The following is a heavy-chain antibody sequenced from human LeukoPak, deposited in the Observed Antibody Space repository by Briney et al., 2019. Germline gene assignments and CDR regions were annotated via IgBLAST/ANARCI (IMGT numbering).Heavy chain of an antibody. V-gene: IGHV4-59*01. CDR3: ARGAGGDYGSFFDY. CDR1: GGSIRSYY. D-gene: IGHD4-17*01. Sequence: SETLSLTRSGSGGSIRSYYWSWLRHPPGKGREGMGNIYYGGSTNYNPSLKSRVTISVDTSKNQFSLKLSSVTAADTAVYYCARGAGGDYGSFFDYWGQGPLVPSPQ. J-gene: IGHJ4*02. CDR2: IYYGGST.